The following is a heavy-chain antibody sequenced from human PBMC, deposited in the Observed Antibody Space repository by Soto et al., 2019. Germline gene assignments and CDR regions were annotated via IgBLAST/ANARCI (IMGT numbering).Heavy chain of an antibody. Sequence: VKVSCKASGGTFSSYAISWVRQAPGQGLEWMGGIIPIFGTANYAQKFQGRVTITADESTSTAYMELSSLRSEDTAVYYCARLQQQLDGDVYWCQGTLVTVSS. J-gene: IGHJ4*02. CDR1: GGTFSSYA. CDR2: IIPIFGTA. CDR3: ARLQQQLDGDVY. D-gene: IGHD6-13*01. V-gene: IGHV1-69*13.